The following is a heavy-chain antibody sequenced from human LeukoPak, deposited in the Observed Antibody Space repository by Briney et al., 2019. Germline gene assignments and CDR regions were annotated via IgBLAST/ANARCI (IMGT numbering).Heavy chain of an antibody. D-gene: IGHD3-9*01. CDR3: ARVARYFVWLLLEPFDY. Sequence: PSETLSLTCAVYGGSFSGYYWSWIRQPPGKGLEWIGEINHSGSTNYNPSLKSRVTISVDTSNNQFSLKLSSVTTADTAVYYCARVARYFVWLLLEPFDYWGQGTLVTVSS. V-gene: IGHV4-34*01. J-gene: IGHJ4*02. CDR1: GGSFSGYY. CDR2: INHSGST.